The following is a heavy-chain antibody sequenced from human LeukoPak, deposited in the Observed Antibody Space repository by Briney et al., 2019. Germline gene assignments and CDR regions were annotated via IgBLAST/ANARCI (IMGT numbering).Heavy chain of an antibody. CDR3: ARAPTIVDAFDI. V-gene: IGHV3-48*03. J-gene: IGHJ3*02. Sequence: GGSLRLSCAASGFTFSSYEMNWVRQAPGKGLEWVSYISSSGRTIYYADSAKGRFTISRDNAKNSLYLQMNSLRAEDTAGYYCARAPTIVDAFDIWGQGTMVTVSS. D-gene: IGHD2-15*01. CDR1: GFTFSSYE. CDR2: ISSSGRTI.